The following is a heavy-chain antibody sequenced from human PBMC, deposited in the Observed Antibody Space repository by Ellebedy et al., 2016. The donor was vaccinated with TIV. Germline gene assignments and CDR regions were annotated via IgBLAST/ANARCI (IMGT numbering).Heavy chain of an antibody. Sequence: GGSLRLSXAASGFTFSSYAMHWVRQAPGKGLEYVSAISSNGGSTYYANSVKGRFTISRDNSKNTLYLQMGSLRAEDMAVYYCAICSGGDCYYFDYWGQGTLVTVSS. D-gene: IGHD2-21*02. CDR1: GFTFSSYA. CDR3: AICSGGDCYYFDY. J-gene: IGHJ4*02. CDR2: ISSNGGST. V-gene: IGHV3-64*01.